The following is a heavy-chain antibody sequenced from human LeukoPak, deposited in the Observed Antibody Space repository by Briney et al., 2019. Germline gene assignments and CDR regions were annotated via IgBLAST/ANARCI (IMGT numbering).Heavy chain of an antibody. CDR1: GGSFSGYY. V-gene: IGHV4-34*01. CDR3: ARTPWELAYYFDY. Sequence: PSETLSLTCAVYGGSFSGYYWSWIRQPPGKGLEWIGEINHSGSTNYNPSLKSRVTISVDTSKNQFSLKLSSVTAADTAVYYCARTPWELAYYFDYWGQGTLVTVSS. D-gene: IGHD1-26*01. CDR2: INHSGST. J-gene: IGHJ4*02.